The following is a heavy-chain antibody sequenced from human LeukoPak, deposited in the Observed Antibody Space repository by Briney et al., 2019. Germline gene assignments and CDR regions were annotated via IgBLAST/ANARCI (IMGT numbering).Heavy chain of an antibody. Sequence: GGSLRLSCAAYGFTFSDYYMSWIRQAPGKGLEWVSYISSSGSTIYYADSVKGRFTISRDNAKNSLYLQMNSLRAEDTAVYYCARDLIAAAFDYWGQGTLVTVSS. V-gene: IGHV3-11*01. CDR3: ARDLIAAAFDY. D-gene: IGHD6-13*01. CDR1: GFTFSDYY. J-gene: IGHJ4*02. CDR2: ISSSGSTI.